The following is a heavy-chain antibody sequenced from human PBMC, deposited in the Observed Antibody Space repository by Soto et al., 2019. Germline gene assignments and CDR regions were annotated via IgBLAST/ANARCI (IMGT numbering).Heavy chain of an antibody. CDR2: IYYSGST. CDR3: ARFAAIYDAFDI. J-gene: IGHJ3*02. CDR1: GGSISSYY. Sequence: PSETLSLTCTVSGGSISSYYWSWIRQPPGKGLEWIGYIYYSGSTNYNPFLKSRVTISVDTSKNQFSLKLSSVTAADTAVYYCARFAAIYDAFDIWGQGTMVTVSS. D-gene: IGHD3-9*01. V-gene: IGHV4-59*01.